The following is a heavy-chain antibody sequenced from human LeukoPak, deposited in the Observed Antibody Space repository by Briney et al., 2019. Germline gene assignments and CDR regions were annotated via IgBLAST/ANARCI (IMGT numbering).Heavy chain of an antibody. CDR3: ARARNSYYFDY. V-gene: IGHV4-39*07. J-gene: IGHJ4*02. Sequence: SETLSLTCTVSGGSISSSSYYWGWIRQPPGKGLEWIGSIYYSGSTYYNPSLKSRVTISVDTSKNQFSLKLSSVTAADTAVYYCARARNSYYFDYWGQGTLVTVSS. CDR2: IYYSGST. D-gene: IGHD4-23*01. CDR1: GGSISSSSYY.